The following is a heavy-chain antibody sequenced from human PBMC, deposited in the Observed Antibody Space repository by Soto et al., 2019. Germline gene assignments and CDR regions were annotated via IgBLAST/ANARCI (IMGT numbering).Heavy chain of an antibody. CDR2: ISSSSSTI. CDR3: ARGRSHYYDSSGYYRDAFDI. V-gene: IGHV3-48*02. Sequence: EVQLVESGGGLVQPGGSLRLSCAASGFTFSSYSMNWVRQAPGKGLEWVSYISSSSSTIYYADSVKGRFTISRDNAKNSLYLQMNSLRDEDTAVYYCARGRSHYYDSSGYYRDAFDIWGQGTIVTVSS. CDR1: GFTFSSYS. J-gene: IGHJ3*02. D-gene: IGHD3-22*01.